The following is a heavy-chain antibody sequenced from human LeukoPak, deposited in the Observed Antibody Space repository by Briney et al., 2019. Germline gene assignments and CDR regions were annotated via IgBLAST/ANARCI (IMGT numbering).Heavy chain of an antibody. CDR2: ISGDSSQI. J-gene: IGHJ4*02. V-gene: IGHV3-48*01. D-gene: IGHD2-2*01. CDR1: GFTFSGYA. Sequence: GGSLRLSCAASGFTFSGYAMNWVRQAPGKGLEWISYISGDSSQIFYADSVKGRFTTSRDNAKNTLYLQMNSLRAEDTAVYYCAKAASPIVVVPAAIYFDYWGQGTLVTVSS. CDR3: AKAASPIVVVPAAIYFDY.